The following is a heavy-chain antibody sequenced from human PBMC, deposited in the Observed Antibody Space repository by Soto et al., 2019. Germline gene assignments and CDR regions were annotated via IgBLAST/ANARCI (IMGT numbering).Heavy chain of an antibody. Sequence: SDTLSLTCIVSGVSITSYYWSWIRQSPGKGLEWIGYMHYSGSTNYNPSLKSRVTISVDTSKNQFSLKLTSVTAVDTAVYYCASREIQGPIDYWGQGTLVTVS. CDR3: ASREIQGPIDY. CDR2: MHYSGST. J-gene: IGHJ4*02. D-gene: IGHD1-26*01. CDR1: GVSITSYY. V-gene: IGHV4-59*07.